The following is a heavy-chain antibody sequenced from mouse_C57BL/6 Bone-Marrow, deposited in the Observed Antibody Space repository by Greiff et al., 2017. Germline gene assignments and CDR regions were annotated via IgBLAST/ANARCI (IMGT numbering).Heavy chain of an antibody. V-gene: IGHV1-50*01. CDR2: IDPSDSYT. J-gene: IGHJ2*01. CDR1: GYTFTSYW. D-gene: IGHD4-1*01. CDR3: ARELGYFDY. Sequence: QVQLQQPGAELVKPGASVKLSCKASGYTFTSYWMQWVKQRPGQGLEWIGEIDPSDSYTNYNQKFKGKATLTVDTSSSTAYRQLSSLTSEDSAVYYCARELGYFDYGGQGTTLTVSS.